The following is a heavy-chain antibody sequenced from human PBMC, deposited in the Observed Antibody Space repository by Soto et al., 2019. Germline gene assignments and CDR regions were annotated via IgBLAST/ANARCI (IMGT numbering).Heavy chain of an antibody. V-gene: IGHV4-34*01. CDR3: ARGRDEYKLGKV. CDR2: IHPSGST. D-gene: IGHD1-1*01. CDR1: GGSLSDYY. Sequence: QVQLQQWGAGLLKPSETLSLTCAVSGGSLSDYYWPWIRQSPGKGLEWIGEIHPSGSTYYNPSLRSRVTMSVDTSKNQFSLKLTSLTAADTAIYYCARGRDEYKLGKVWGHGTRVTVSS. J-gene: IGHJ6*02.